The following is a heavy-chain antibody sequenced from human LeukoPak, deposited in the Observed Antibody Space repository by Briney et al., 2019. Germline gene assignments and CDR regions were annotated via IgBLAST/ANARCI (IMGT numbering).Heavy chain of an antibody. CDR3: ARVAAAAGHHNFDY. V-gene: IGHV3-7*01. D-gene: IGHD6-13*01. Sequence: GGSLRLSCAASGFTFSSYWMSWVRQAPGKGLEWVANIKQDGSEKYYVDSVKGRFTISRDNAKNSLYLQMNSLRAEDTAVYYCARVAAAAGHHNFDYWGQGTLVTVSS. J-gene: IGHJ4*02. CDR1: GFTFSSYW. CDR2: IKQDGSEK.